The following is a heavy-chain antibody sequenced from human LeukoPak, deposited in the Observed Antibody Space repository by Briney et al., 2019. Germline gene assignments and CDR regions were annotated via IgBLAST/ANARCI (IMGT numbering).Heavy chain of an antibody. V-gene: IGHV1-18*01. D-gene: IGHD3-16*02. CDR2: ISAYNGNT. CDR1: GYTFTSYG. CDR3: ARVSRTLGGVIVIQGIDY. Sequence: ASVKVSCKASGYTFTSYGISWVRQAPGQGLEWMGWISAYNGNTNYARKLQGRVTMTTDTSTSTAYMELRSLRSDDTAVYYCARVSRTLGGVIVIQGIDYWGQGTLDTVSS. J-gene: IGHJ4*02.